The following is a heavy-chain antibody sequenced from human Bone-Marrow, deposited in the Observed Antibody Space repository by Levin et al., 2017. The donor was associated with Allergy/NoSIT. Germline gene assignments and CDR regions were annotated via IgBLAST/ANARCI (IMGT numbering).Heavy chain of an antibody. J-gene: IGHJ4*02. V-gene: IGHV3-43*01. D-gene: IGHD6-6*01. CDR1: GFSFEDYM. CDR2: ISWDGDTT. Sequence: GGSLRLSCAASGFSFEDYMMHWVRQAPGKGLEWVSLISWDGDTTYYADSVRGRFTISRDNSKNSLYLKMNFLKTEDTALYYCAKGGSSSSLDYWGQGTLVTVSS. CDR3: AKGGSSSSLDY.